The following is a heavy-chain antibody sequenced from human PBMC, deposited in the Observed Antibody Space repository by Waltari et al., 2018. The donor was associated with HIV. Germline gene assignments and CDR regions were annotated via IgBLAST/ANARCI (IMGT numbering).Heavy chain of an antibody. V-gene: IGHV3-7*01. CDR3: AGGGVLLWFGDLNWFDP. J-gene: IGHJ5*02. CDR2: IKQDGSEK. CDR1: GFTFSSYW. D-gene: IGHD3-10*01. Sequence: EVQLVESGGGLVQPGGSLRLSCAASGFTFSSYWMSWVRQAPGKGVEWGTNIKQDGSEKYYVDSVKGRFTISRDNAKNALYLQMNSLRAEDTTVYYCAGGGVLLWFGDLNWFDPWGQGTLVTVSS.